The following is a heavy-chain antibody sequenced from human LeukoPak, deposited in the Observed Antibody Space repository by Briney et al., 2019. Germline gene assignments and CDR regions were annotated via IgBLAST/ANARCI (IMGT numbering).Heavy chain of an antibody. CDR1: GYTFTGYY. Sequence: GASVKVSCKASGYTFTGYYMHWVRQAPGQGLEWMGWINPNSGGTNYAQKFQGWVTMTRDTSISTAYMELSRLRSDDTAVYYCARDPRPNLENILGFDIWGQGTMVTVSS. V-gene: IGHV1-2*04. D-gene: IGHD2/OR15-2a*01. CDR2: INPNSGGT. CDR3: ARDPRPNLENILGFDI. J-gene: IGHJ3*02.